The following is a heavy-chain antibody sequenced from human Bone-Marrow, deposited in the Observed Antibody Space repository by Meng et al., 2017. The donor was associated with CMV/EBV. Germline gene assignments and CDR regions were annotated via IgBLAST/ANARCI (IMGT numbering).Heavy chain of an antibody. CDR2: INPNSGGT. J-gene: IGHJ4*02. V-gene: IGHV1-2*02. Sequence: VQWLHAGAECKKPGASVKLSCKVSGYTFTGYYMHWVRQAPGQGLEWMGWINPNSGGTNYAQKFQGRVTMTRDTSISTAYMELSRLRSDDTAVYYCSYGSGSYYPFDYWGQGTLVTVSS. CDR1: GYTFTGYY. CDR3: SYGSGSYYPFDY. D-gene: IGHD3-10*01.